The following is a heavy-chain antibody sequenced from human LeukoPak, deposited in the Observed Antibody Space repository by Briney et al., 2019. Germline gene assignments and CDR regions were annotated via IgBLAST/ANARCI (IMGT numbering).Heavy chain of an antibody. J-gene: IGHJ4*02. Sequence: PSETLSLTCTVSGGSISSGGYYWSWIRQHPGMGLEWIGYIYYSGSTYYNPSLKSRVTISVDTSKNQFSLKLSSVTAADTAVYYCAVGYYGSGTPFDYWGQGTLVTVSS. D-gene: IGHD3-10*01. CDR2: IYYSGST. V-gene: IGHV4-31*03. CDR3: AVGYYGSGTPFDY. CDR1: GGSISSGGYY.